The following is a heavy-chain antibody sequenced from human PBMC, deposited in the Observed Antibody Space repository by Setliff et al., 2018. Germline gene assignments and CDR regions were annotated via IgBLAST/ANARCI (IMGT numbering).Heavy chain of an antibody. CDR2: FDPEDGNT. CDR1: GYTLTELS. Sequence: GASVKVSCKVSGYTLTELSRHWVRQAPGKGLEWMGGFDPEDGNTGYAQKFQGRVTMTRNTSISTVYMELSSLRSEDTAVYYCARDLGYYDSSGYYEGWGQGTLVTVSS. V-gene: IGHV1-24*01. CDR3: ARDLGYYDSSGYYEG. D-gene: IGHD3-22*01. J-gene: IGHJ4*02.